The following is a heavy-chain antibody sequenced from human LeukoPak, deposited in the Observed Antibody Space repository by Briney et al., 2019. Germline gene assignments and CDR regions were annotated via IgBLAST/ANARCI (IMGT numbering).Heavy chain of an antibody. Sequence: PSETLSLTCAVYGGSFSGYYWSWIRQPPGKGLEWIGEINHSGSTNYNPSLKSRVTISVDTSKNQFSLKLSSVTAADTAVYYCARGSWFGDSSFDYWGQGTLVTVSS. V-gene: IGHV4-34*01. CDR1: GGSFSGYY. J-gene: IGHJ4*02. D-gene: IGHD3-10*01. CDR3: ARGSWFGDSSFDY. CDR2: INHSGST.